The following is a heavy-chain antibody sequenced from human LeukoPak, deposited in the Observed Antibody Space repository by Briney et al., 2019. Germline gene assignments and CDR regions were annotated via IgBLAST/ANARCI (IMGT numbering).Heavy chain of an antibody. V-gene: IGHV3-64*01. Sequence: GGSLRLSCAASGFTFSSYAMHWVRQAPGKGLEYVSAISSNGGSTYYANSVKGRFTISRDNSKNTLYLQMGSLRAEDMAVYYCARIGSMDPTTSDDYWGQGTLVTVSS. CDR2: ISSNGGST. CDR1: GFTFSSYA. CDR3: ARIGSMDPTTSDDY. J-gene: IGHJ4*02. D-gene: IGHD2/OR15-2a*01.